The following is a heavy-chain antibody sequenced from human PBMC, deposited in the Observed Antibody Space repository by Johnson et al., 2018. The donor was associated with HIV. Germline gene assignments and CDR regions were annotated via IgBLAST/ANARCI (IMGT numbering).Heavy chain of an antibody. D-gene: IGHD6-19*01. J-gene: IGHJ3*02. CDR2: INSDGRST. CDR3: ARAVYSSAWAPGGAFES. Sequence: EQLVESGGGLVQPGGSLRLSCAASGFIFSSYWMHWVRQATGKGLVWVSRINSDGRSTSYADSVKGRFIISRDNAKNTVYLQMNSLRVEDTAVYYCARAVYSSAWAPGGAFESWGQGTMVTVSS. CDR1: GFIFSSYW. V-gene: IGHV3-74*02.